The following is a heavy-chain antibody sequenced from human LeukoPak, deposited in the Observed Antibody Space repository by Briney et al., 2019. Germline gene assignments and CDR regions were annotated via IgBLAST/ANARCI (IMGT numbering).Heavy chain of an antibody. D-gene: IGHD4-17*01. Sequence: GGSLRLSCAASGFTFSSYGMHWVRQAPGKGLEWVAVISYDGSNKYDADSVKGRFTISRDNSKNTLYLQMHSLRAEDTAVYYCAKDRDYGDYAPDFDYWGQGTLVTVSS. CDR3: AKDRDYGDYAPDFDY. CDR1: GFTFSSYG. V-gene: IGHV3-30*18. J-gene: IGHJ4*02. CDR2: ISYDGSNK.